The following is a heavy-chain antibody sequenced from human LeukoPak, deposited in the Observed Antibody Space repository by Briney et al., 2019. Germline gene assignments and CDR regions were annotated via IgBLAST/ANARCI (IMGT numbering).Heavy chain of an antibody. CDR1: GFTFRSYC. Sequence: GGSLRLSCAASGFTFRSYCMHWVRQAPGKGLEWVALIWHDGSREYYVDSVRGRFTISRDNSKNTLDLQMTSLSPEDTAVYIWARDSVITGIQLAIDFWGQGTLVTVS. CDR3: ARDSVITGIQLAIDF. J-gene: IGHJ4*02. V-gene: IGHV3-33*08. D-gene: IGHD1-20*01. CDR2: IWHDGSRE.